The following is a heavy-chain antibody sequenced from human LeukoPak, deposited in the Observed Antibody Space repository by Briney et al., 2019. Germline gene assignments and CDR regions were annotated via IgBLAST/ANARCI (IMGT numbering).Heavy chain of an antibody. J-gene: IGHJ5*02. V-gene: IGHV3-11*01. CDR1: GFTFSNAW. D-gene: IGHD4-17*01. CDR3: ARGGNGVTKNWFDP. CDR2: ISSSGSTI. Sequence: GGSLRLSCAASGFTFSNAWMSWVRQAPGKGLEWVSYISSSGSTIYYADSVKGRFTISRDNAKNSLYLQMNSLRAEDTAVYYCARGGNGVTKNWFDPWGQGTLVTVSS.